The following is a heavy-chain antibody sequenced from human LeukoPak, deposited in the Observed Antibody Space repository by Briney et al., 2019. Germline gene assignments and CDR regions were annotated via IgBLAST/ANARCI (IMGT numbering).Heavy chain of an antibody. J-gene: IGHJ3*02. V-gene: IGHV3-53*01. CDR2: IYSGGST. Sequence: GGSLRLSCAASGFTVSSNYMSWVRQAPGKGLEWVSVIYSGGSTYYADSVKGRFTISRDNSKNTLYLQMNSLRAEDTAVYYCARGRDYGDYVYAFDIWGQGTMVTVSS. CDR1: GFTVSSNY. D-gene: IGHD4-17*01. CDR3: ARGRDYGDYVYAFDI.